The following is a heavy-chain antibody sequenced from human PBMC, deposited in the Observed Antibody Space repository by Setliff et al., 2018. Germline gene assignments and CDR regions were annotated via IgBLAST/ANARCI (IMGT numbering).Heavy chain of an antibody. V-gene: IGHV4-31*03. Sequence: SETLSLTCTVSGGSISSGGYYWSWIRQHPGKGLEWIGYIYYSGSTYYNPSLKSRVTISVDTSKNQFSLKLSSVTAADTAVYYCARGLREDGYNLADYWGQGTLVTVSS. CDR2: IYYSGST. CDR1: GGSISSGGYY. J-gene: IGHJ4*02. D-gene: IGHD5-12*01. CDR3: ARGLREDGYNLADY.